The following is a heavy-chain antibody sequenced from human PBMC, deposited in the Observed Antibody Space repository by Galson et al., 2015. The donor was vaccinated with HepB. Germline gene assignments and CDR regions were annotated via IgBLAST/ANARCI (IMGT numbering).Heavy chain of an antibody. CDR3: ARELVVPAARDYYYYYGMDV. Sequence: SLRLSCAASGFTFSSYAMHWVRQAPGKGLEWVAVISYDGSNKYYADSVKGRFTISRDNSKNTLYLQMNSLRAEDTAVYYCARELVVPAARDYYYYYGMDVWVQGTTVTVSS. J-gene: IGHJ6*02. CDR2: ISYDGSNK. V-gene: IGHV3-30-3*01. CDR1: GFTFSSYA. D-gene: IGHD2-2*01.